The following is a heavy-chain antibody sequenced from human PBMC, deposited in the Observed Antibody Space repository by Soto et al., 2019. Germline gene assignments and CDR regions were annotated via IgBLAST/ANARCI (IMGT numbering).Heavy chain of an antibody. CDR2: FYYTGST. J-gene: IGHJ4*02. V-gene: IGHV4-61*01. D-gene: IGHD3-22*01. CDR3: ARSMHYSDGSNYSPFDY. CDR1: GGSVSSGNYY. Sequence: QVQLQESGPGLVKPSETLSLTCTVSGGSVSSGNYYWSWIRQPPGKGLEWIGYFYYTGSTNYNPSSKSRVTISIDASKNQFSLRLSSVTAADTAVYYCARSMHYSDGSNYSPFDYWGQGTLVTVSS.